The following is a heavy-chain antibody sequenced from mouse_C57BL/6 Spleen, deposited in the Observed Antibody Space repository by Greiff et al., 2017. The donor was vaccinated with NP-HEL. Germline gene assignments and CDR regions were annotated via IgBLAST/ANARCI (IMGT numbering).Heavy chain of an antibody. D-gene: IGHD3-2*02. CDR1: GYTFTSYW. V-gene: IGHV1-61*01. CDR3: ARWETAQATGFAY. Sequence: QVQLQQPGAELVRPGSSVKLSCKASGYTFTSYWMDWVKQRPGQGLEWIGNIYPSDSETHYNQKFKDKATLTVDKSSSTAYMQLSSLTSEDSAVYYCARWETAQATGFAYWGQGTLVTVSA. CDR2: IYPSDSET. J-gene: IGHJ3*01.